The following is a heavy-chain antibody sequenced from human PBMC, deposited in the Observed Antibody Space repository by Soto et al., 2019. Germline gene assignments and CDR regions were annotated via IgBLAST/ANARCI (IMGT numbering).Heavy chain of an antibody. CDR2: ISSSSSTI. CDR1: GFTFSSYS. V-gene: IGHV3-48*01. J-gene: IGHJ1*01. D-gene: IGHD2-2*01. CDR3: ASHQLLTWGIEYFQH. Sequence: ESGGGLVQPGGSLRLSCAASGFTFSSYSMNWVRQAPGKGLEWVSYISSSSSTIYYADSVKGRFTISRDNAKNSLYLQMNSLRAEDTAVYYCASHQLLTWGIEYFQHWGQGTLVTVSS.